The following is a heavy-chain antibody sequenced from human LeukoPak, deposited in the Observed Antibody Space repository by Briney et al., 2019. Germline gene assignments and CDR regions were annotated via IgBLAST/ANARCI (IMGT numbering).Heavy chain of an antibody. Sequence: ASETLSLTCTVSGGSISSGGYYWSWIRQPPGKGLEWIGYIYHSGSTYYNPSLKSRVTISVDTSKNEFSLKLTSVNAADTAVYYCARDRPGGSSLDYWGQGILVTVSS. CDR3: ARDRPGGSSLDY. CDR1: GGSISSGGYY. V-gene: IGHV4-30-2*01. CDR2: IYHSGST. J-gene: IGHJ4*02. D-gene: IGHD6-13*01.